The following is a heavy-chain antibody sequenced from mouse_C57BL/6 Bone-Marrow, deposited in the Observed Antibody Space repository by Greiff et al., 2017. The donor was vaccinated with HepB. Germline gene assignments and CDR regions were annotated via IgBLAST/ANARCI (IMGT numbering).Heavy chain of an antibody. J-gene: IGHJ1*03. Sequence: EVKVVESGGGLVQPGESLKLSCESNEYEFPSHDMSWVRKTPEKRLELVAAINSDGGSTYYPDTMERRFIISRDNTKKTLYLQMSSLRSEDTALYYCARHIPAITTVVYFDVWGTGTTVTVSS. V-gene: IGHV5-2*01. CDR2: INSDGGST. CDR3: ARHIPAITTVVYFDV. D-gene: IGHD1-1*01. CDR1: EYEFPSHD.